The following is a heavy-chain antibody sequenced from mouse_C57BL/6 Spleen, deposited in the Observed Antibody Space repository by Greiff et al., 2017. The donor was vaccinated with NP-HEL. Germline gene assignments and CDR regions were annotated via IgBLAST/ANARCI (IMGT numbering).Heavy chain of an antibody. CDR2: IRSKSNNYAT. V-gene: IGHV10-1*01. CDR3: VRQGGYDGYYRGYFDV. D-gene: IGHD2-3*01. CDR1: GFSFNTYA. Sequence: EAGGGLVQPKGSLKLSCAAFGFSFNTYAMNWVRQAPGKGLEWVARIRSKSNNYATYYADSVKDRFTISRDDSESMLYLQMNNVKTEDTAMYYCVRQGGYDGYYRGYFDVWGTGTTVTVSS. J-gene: IGHJ1*03.